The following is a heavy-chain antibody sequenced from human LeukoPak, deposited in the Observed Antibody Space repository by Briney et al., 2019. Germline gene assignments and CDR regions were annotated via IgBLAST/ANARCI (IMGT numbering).Heavy chain of an antibody. V-gene: IGHV3-53*01. CDR3: ARDRGSMVRGDRWFDP. CDR1: GFTVSRNY. J-gene: IGHJ5*02. D-gene: IGHD3-10*01. Sequence: PGGSLRLSCAASGFTVSRNYMNWVRQAPGKGLEWVSVIYSGGTTYYADSVKGRFTISRDNSKNTLYLQMNSLRAEDTAVYYCARDRGSMVRGDRWFDPWGQGTLVTVSS. CDR2: IYSGGTT.